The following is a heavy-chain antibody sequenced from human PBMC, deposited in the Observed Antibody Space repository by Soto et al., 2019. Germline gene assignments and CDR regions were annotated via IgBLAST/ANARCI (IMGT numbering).Heavy chain of an antibody. D-gene: IGHD3-3*01. Sequence: GASVKVSCKAPGDTFTSYYLNWVRQAPGQGLEWMGVINPHGGSTKYAQKFQGRITMTRVTSRGTVYMELSSLRSDDTAIYYCARSSGGNFGIIIAGSNWCDPWGQGTRVTVSS. CDR3: ARSSGGNFGIIIAGSNWCDP. CDR1: GDTFTSYY. CDR2: INPHGGST. J-gene: IGHJ5*02. V-gene: IGHV1-46*01.